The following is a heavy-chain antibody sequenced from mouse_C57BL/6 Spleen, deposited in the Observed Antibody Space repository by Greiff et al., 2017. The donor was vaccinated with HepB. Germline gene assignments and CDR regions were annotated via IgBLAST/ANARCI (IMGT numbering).Heavy chain of an antibody. Sequence: DVKLVESGGDLVKPGGSLKLSCAASGFTFSSYGMSWVRQTPDKRLEWVATISSGGSYTYYPDSVKGRFTISRDNAKNTLYLQMSSLKSEDTAMYYCARPGYDYDDGWYFDVWGTGTTVTVSS. CDR1: GFTFSSYG. D-gene: IGHD2-4*01. V-gene: IGHV5-6*02. CDR2: ISSGGSYT. CDR3: ARPGYDYDDGWYFDV. J-gene: IGHJ1*03.